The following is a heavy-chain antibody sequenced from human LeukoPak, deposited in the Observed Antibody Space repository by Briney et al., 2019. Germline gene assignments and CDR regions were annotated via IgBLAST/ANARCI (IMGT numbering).Heavy chain of an antibody. J-gene: IGHJ4*02. CDR2: IWYDGSNK. D-gene: IGHD3-9*01. V-gene: IGHV3-33*06. CDR3: EKPRRHYDILTGYEY. Sequence: RGSLRLSCAASGFTFSSYGMHWVRQAPGKGLGRAALIWYDGSNKYYADSVKGRFTISRDNSKNTLYLQMNSLRAEDTAVYYCEKPRRHYDILTGYEYWGQGALATVSS. CDR1: GFTFSSYG.